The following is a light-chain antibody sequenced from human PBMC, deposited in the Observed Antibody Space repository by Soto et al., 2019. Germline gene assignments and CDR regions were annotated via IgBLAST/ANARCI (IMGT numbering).Light chain of an antibody. CDR1: QSVSSNY. CDR3: QQYGSSPLT. J-gene: IGKJ5*01. V-gene: IGKV3-20*01. Sequence: EIVLTQSPGTLSLSPGERATLSRRASQSVSSNYLAWYQQKPGQPPRFLIYGASGRASGIPDRFSGSGSGTDFTLTISRLEPEDFAVYYCQQYGSSPLTFAQGTRLEIK. CDR2: GAS.